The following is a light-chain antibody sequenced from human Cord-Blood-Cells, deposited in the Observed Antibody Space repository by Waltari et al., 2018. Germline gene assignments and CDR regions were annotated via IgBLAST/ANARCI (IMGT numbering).Light chain of an antibody. CDR2: RNN. V-gene: IGLV1-47*01. J-gene: IGLJ3*02. CDR1: SSNIGSTY. Sequence: QSVLTHPPSASGAPGQRVTIPCSGSSSNIGSTYVYWYPQLPGTAPKLLIYRNNQRPSGVPDRFSGSKSGTSASLAISGLRSEDEADYYCAAWDDSLSGRVFGGGTKLTVL. CDR3: AAWDDSLSGRV.